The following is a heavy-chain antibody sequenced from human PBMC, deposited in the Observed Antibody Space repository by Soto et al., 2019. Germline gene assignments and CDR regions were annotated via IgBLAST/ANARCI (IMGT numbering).Heavy chain of an antibody. CDR3: AHKGPEDWPLDY. V-gene: IGHV2-5*02. D-gene: IGHD3-9*01. CDR2: IYWDDSK. CDR1: GFSLSTSGVG. J-gene: IGHJ4*02. Sequence: QITLKESGPTLVRPTQTLTLTCAFSGFSLSTSGVGVGWIRQPPGKALEWLAVIYWDDSKHYSPSLRSRLTIPKDTSKNQVVLTMPNMDPMDTGTYYCAHKGPEDWPLDYWGQGTLVTVS.